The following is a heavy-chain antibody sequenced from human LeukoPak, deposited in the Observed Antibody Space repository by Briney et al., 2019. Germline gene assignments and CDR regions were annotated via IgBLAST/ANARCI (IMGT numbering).Heavy chain of an antibody. D-gene: IGHD2-15*01. CDR1: GGSISSGGYY. J-gene: IGHJ4*02. V-gene: IGHV4-31*03. CDR3: AREIQTNCSGGNCYFYYFDY. CDR2: IYYSGST. Sequence: SQTLSLTCTVSGGSISSGGYYWTWIRQHPGKGLEWIGYIYYSGSTNYNPSLKSRVSISVDTFKNQFSLKLSSVTAADTAVYYCAREIQTNCSGGNCYFYYFDYWGQRTLVTVSS.